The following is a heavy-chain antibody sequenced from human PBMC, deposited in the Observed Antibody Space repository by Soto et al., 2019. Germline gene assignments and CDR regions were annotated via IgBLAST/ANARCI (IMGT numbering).Heavy chain of an antibody. D-gene: IGHD1-26*01. V-gene: IGHV4-4*02. J-gene: IGHJ4*02. CDR2: IAHDGHT. Sequence: VQLTESGPGLVSPSGTLSLTCDVSGGSITTSVLSTWVRQFPGGGLEWIGEIAHDGHTNYNPSLSGRITMLADLSNSQFPLNVASVNAADTAVYFCAGGRDYDYWGQGTLVTVAS. CDR1: GGSITTSVL. CDR3: AGGRDYDY.